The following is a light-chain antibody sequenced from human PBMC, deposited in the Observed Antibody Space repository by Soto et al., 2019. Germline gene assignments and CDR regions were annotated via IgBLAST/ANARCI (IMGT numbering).Light chain of an antibody. Sequence: QSVLTQPPSVSAAPGQKVTISCSGSSAKIGNSYVSWYQQFPGTIPRLLIYDNSERPSGIPDRFSASKSGTSATLGITGLQTGDEADYYCGAWDSGLNGVLFGGGTKLTVL. J-gene: IGLJ3*02. V-gene: IGLV1-51*01. CDR1: SAKIGNSY. CDR3: GAWDSGLNGVL. CDR2: DNS.